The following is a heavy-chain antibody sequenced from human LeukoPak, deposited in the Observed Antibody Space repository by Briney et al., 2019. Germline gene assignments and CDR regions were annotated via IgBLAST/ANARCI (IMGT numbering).Heavy chain of an antibody. CDR3: ARAGTGQENHYQYYFDY. CDR1: GGTFSSYA. V-gene: IGHV1-69*13. J-gene: IGHJ4*02. Sequence: SVKVSCKASGGTFSSYAISWVRQAPGQGLEWMGGIIPIFGTANYAQKFQGRVTITADESTSTAYMELSSLRSEDTAVYYCARAGTGQENHYQYYFDYWGQGTLVTVSS. D-gene: IGHD1-26*01. CDR2: IIPIFGTA.